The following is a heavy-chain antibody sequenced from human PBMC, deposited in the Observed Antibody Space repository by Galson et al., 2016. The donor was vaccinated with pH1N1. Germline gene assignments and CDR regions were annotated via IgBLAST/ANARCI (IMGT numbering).Heavy chain of an antibody. D-gene: IGHD2/OR15-2a*01. CDR2: ISPSRGDT. J-gene: IGHJ5*02. V-gene: IGHV1-2*06. CDR1: GFTFSGYF. Sequence: SVKVSCKASGFTFSGYFIHWVRQAPGQGLEWMGRISPSRGDTDYAQKFQGRVTMTGDTSTTAHMELSRLTSNDTATYDCARGPLREIVIVLTNVRPGNWFDPGGQGTLVSVSS. CDR3: ARGPLREIVIVLTNVRPGNWFDP.